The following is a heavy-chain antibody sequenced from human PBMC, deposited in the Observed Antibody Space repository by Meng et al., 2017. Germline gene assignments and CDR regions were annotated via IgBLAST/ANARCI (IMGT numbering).Heavy chain of an antibody. V-gene: IGHV1-3*01. J-gene: IGHJ4*02. D-gene: IGHD6-19*01. CDR3: ARDVRESSGWFGGFDY. CDR2: INAGNGNT. Sequence: VQLVQSGAEVKKPGAAVTFSCKASGYTFTSYAMHWVRQAPGQRLEWMGWINAGNGNTKYSQKFQGRVTITRDTSASTAYMELSSLRSEDTAVYYCARDVRESSGWFGGFDYWGQGTLVTVSS. CDR1: GYTFTSYA.